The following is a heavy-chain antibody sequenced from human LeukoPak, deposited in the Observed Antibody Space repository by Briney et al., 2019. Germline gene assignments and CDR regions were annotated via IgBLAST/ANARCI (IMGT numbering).Heavy chain of an antibody. J-gene: IGHJ5*02. CDR2: IIPILGIA. V-gene: IGHV1-69*04. Sequence: SVKVSCKASGGTFSSYAISWVRPAPGQGLAWMGRIIPILGIANYAQKFQGRVTITADKSTSTAYMELSSLRSEDTAVYYCARSHYGDYITGFDPWGQGTLVTVSS. CDR3: ARSHYGDYITGFDP. D-gene: IGHD4-17*01. CDR1: GGTFSSYA.